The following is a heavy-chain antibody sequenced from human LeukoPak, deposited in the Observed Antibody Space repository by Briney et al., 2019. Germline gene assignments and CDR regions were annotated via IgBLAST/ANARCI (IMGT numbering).Heavy chain of an antibody. Sequence: GGSLRLSCAASGFTFSSYWMHWVHQAPGKGLVWVSRIKSDGSSTRYADSVKGRSTISRDNAKNTLYLQMNSLRAEDTAVYYCAGDKGTSMVPEFDYWGQGTQVTVSS. CDR2: IKSDGSST. CDR1: GFTFSSYW. D-gene: IGHD5-18*01. V-gene: IGHV3-74*01. CDR3: AGDKGTSMVPEFDY. J-gene: IGHJ4*02.